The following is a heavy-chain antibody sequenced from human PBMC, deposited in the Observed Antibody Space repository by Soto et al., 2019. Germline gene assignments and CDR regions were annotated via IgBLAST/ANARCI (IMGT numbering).Heavy chain of an antibody. CDR1: GGSFSSYY. V-gene: IGHV4-59*08. Sequence: QVQLQESGPGLVRPSETLSLTCTVSGGSFSSYYWTWIRQSPGKGLEWIGYIYDSGSTDYNPSLRSRPAISIATSKHQFALRLNSMTAADAAVYYCAGRECRGTNCYYLDYYYMDVWGKGTTVTVSS. D-gene: IGHD2-2*01. J-gene: IGHJ6*03. CDR2: IYDSGST. CDR3: AGRECRGTNCYYLDYYYMDV.